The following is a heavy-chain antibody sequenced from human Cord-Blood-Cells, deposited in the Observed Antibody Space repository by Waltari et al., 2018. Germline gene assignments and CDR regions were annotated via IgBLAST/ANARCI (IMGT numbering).Heavy chain of an antibody. CDR2: INPNSGGT. CDR1: GHNFPAHT. J-gene: IGHJ3*02. Sequence: QVKLVQSGAAVNKQWPPVKLACKASGHNFPAHTMRWVRPAPGQGLEWMGWINPNSGGTNYEQKFQGRVTMTSDTSISTAYMELSRLRSDDTAVYYCARGHLTGDAFDIWGQGTMVTVSS. D-gene: IGHD7-27*01. CDR3: ARGHLTGDAFDI. V-gene: IGHV1-2*02.